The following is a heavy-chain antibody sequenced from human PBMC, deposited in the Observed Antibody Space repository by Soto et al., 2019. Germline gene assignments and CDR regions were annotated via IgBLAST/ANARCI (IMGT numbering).Heavy chain of an antibody. D-gene: IGHD4-17*01. CDR1: GGTFSSYT. CDR2: IIPILGIA. CDR3: ARGYGDYVGRWFDP. J-gene: IGHJ5*02. Sequence: QVQLVQSGAEVKKPGSSVKVSCKASGGTFSSYTISWVRQAPGQGLEWMGRIIPILGIANYAQKFQGRVTITADKSTSTAYMELSSLRSEGTAVYYCARGYGDYVGRWFDPWGQGTLVTVSS. V-gene: IGHV1-69*02.